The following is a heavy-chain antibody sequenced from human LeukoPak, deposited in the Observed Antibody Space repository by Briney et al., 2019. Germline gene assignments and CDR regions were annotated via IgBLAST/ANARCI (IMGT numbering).Heavy chain of an antibody. J-gene: IGHJ4*02. D-gene: IGHD4-17*01. Sequence: PGGSLRLSCAASGFTFSDYAMSWVRQAPGKGLDWVSTISGNGDTTFYADSVKGRFTISRDNSKNTLYLQMNSLRAEDTAVYYCARDAARDYGDYQSLFDYWGQGTLVTVSS. CDR1: GFTFSDYA. V-gene: IGHV3-23*01. CDR3: ARDAARDYGDYQSLFDY. CDR2: ISGNGDTT.